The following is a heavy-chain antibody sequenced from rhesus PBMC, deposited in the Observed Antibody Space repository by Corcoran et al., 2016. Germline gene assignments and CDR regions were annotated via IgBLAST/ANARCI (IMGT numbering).Heavy chain of an antibody. Sequence: EVQLVESGGGLVQPGGSLRLSCAASGFTFGDYGILWVRQAPGKGLEWVSSISNPGKTIYYADSLKGRFTVSGDNAKNSLSLQMNSLSAEDTAVYYCTRSLGTYYDYWGQGVLVTVSS. CDR2: ISNPGKTI. V-gene: IGHV3-7*01. CDR1: GFTFGDYG. CDR3: TRSLGTYYDY. J-gene: IGHJ4*01. D-gene: IGHD3-16*01.